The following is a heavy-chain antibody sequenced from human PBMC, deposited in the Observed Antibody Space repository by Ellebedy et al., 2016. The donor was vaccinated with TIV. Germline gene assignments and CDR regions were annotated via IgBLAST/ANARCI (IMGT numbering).Heavy chain of an antibody. CDR3: AGDGYNSAWAYH. V-gene: IGHV4-61*01. J-gene: IGHJ5*02. CDR2: VHHSGST. Sequence: MPSETLSLTCTVPGESVSRDTSYWYWIRQPPGKGLEWIASVHHSGSTKYNPSLKSRVTISVDTSKNQFSLKLRSVTTADTAVYYCAGDGYNSAWAYHWGQGTLVTVSS. D-gene: IGHD6-19*01. CDR1: GESVSRDTSY.